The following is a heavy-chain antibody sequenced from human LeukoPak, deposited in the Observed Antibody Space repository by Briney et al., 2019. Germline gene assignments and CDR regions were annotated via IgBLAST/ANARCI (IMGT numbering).Heavy chain of an antibody. CDR2: IYYSGST. D-gene: IGHD3-22*01. V-gene: IGHV4-59*01. J-gene: IGHJ6*02. CDR3: AREWRYYYDSSGYYYYYGMDV. CDR1: GGSISSYY. Sequence: PSETLSLTCTVSGGSISSYYWSWIRQPPGKGLEWIGYIYYSGSTNYNPSLKSRVTISVDTSKNQFSLKLSSVTAADTAVYYCAREWRYYYDSSGYYYYYGMDVWGQGTTVTVSS.